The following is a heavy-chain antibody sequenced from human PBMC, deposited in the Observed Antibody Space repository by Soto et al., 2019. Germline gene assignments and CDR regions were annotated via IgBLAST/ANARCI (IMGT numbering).Heavy chain of an antibody. J-gene: IGHJ4*02. Sequence: ASVKVSFKASGYTFTSYGISWVRQAPGQGLEWMGWISADNGNTNYAQMLQGRVTMTTDTSTRTAYMELRSLRSDDTAVYYCATLYCSTSSCQLDYWGQGTLVTVSS. V-gene: IGHV1-18*01. D-gene: IGHD2-2*01. CDR1: GYTFTSYG. CDR2: ISADNGNT. CDR3: ATLYCSTSSCQLDY.